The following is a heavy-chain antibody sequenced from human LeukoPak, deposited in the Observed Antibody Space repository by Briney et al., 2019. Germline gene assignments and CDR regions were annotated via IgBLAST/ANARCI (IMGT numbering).Heavy chain of an antibody. CDR3: AAEILVDGSGSYYNWPDDY. D-gene: IGHD3-10*01. CDR2: ISGSGDSS. Sequence: GGSLRLSCAASGFTFSSYAMTWVRQAPGKGLEWVSTISGSGDSSYYADSVKGRFTISRDNSKNTLYLRMNSLRPEDTAVYYCAAEILVDGSGSYYNWPDDYWGQGTLVTVSS. J-gene: IGHJ4*02. V-gene: IGHV3-23*01. CDR1: GFTFSSYA.